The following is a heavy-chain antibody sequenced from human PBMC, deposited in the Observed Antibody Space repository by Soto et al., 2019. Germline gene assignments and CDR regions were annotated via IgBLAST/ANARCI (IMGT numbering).Heavy chain of an antibody. CDR2: IWYDGSDK. CDR1: VFTVSGFG. CDR3: AFGNLSYYFDF. V-gene: IGHV3-33*01. Sequence: GSLRVSCAASVFTVSGFGMHWVRQAPGKGLEWVAIIWYDGSDKYYADSVKGRFTISRDNSKNTLYLQMNSLRAEDTAVYHCAFGNLSYYFDFWGQGTPVTVSS. J-gene: IGHJ4*02. D-gene: IGHD3-16*01.